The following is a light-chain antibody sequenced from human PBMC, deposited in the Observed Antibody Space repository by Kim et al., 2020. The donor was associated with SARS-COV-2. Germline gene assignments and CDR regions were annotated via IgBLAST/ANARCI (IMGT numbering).Light chain of an antibody. J-gene: IGLJ1*01. CDR3: SSYTGSSSYV. V-gene: IGLV2-14*03. CDR1: SSDGGVYSY. Sequence: SLPIYCTRSSSDGGVYSYGSWYQQHPGKAPKLMVLEVSNRPSGVSNRFSGSKSGNTASLTISGLRAEDEADYYCSSYTGSSSYVFGTGTKVTVL. CDR2: EVS.